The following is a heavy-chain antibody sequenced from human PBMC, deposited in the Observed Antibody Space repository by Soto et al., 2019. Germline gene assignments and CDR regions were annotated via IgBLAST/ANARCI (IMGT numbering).Heavy chain of an antibody. CDR2: ISYDGSNK. V-gene: IGHV3-30*18. CDR3: AKDLSSPTYGLED. J-gene: IGHJ6*02. CDR1: GFIFSAYG. Sequence: ESGGGVVQPGRSLRLSCAASGFIFSAYGMHWVRQAPGKGLEWVAFISYDGSNKQYVDSVKGRFTISRDNSKEKVYLQMNSLRDEDRAVYHCAKDLSSPTYGLEDWGQGTTVTVSS.